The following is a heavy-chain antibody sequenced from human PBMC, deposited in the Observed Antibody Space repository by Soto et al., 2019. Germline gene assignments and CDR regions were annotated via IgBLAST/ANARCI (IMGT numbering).Heavy chain of an antibody. CDR1: GFTFSNYG. J-gene: IGHJ4*02. Sequence: QVQLVESGGGVVQPGRSLRLSCAASGFTFSNYGIHWVRQAPGKGLEWVAVISYDGSSKYYADSVKGRFTISRDNSKNTLYLQMNSLSAEDTAVYYCARDRTFDWNGVDYWGQGTLVTVSS. V-gene: IGHV3-30*03. D-gene: IGHD1-1*01. CDR3: ARDRTFDWNGVDY. CDR2: ISYDGSSK.